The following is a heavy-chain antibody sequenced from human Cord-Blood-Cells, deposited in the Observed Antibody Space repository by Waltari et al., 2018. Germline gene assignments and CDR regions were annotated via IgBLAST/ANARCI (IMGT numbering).Heavy chain of an antibody. V-gene: IGHV4-34*01. Sequence: QVQLQQWGAGLLKPSETLSLTCAVYGGSFSVYYWSWIRQPPGKGLEWIGEINHSGSTNYNPSLKSRVTISVDTSKNQFSLKLSSVTAADTAVYYCARGRPPQHWGQGTLVTVSS. CDR3: ARGRPPQH. J-gene: IGHJ4*02. CDR2: INHSGST. CDR1: GGSFSVYY.